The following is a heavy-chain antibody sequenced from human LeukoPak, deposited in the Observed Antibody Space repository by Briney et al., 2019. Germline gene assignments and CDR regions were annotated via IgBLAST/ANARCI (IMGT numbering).Heavy chain of an antibody. V-gene: IGHV3-21*01. J-gene: IGHJ6*03. D-gene: IGHD2-2*01. Sequence: GGSLRLSCAASGFTFSSYSMNWVRQAPGKGLEWVSSISSSSSYIYYADSVKGRFTISRDNAKNSLYLQMNRLRAEDTAVYYCASATCSSTSCPYYYYMDVWGKGTTVTVSS. CDR2: ISSSSSYI. CDR3: ASATCSSTSCPYYYYMDV. CDR1: GFTFSSYS.